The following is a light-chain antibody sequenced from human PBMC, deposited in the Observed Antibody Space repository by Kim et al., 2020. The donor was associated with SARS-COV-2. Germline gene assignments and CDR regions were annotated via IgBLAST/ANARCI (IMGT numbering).Light chain of an antibody. Sequence: CTLSSGYSNYRVDWYQPRPGKGPRFVMRVGTGGIVGSKGDGIPDRFSGLGSGLNRYLTIQNIQEEDESDYHCGADHGTGSNFVWVFGGGTQLTVL. V-gene: IGLV9-49*01. CDR1: SGYSNYR. J-gene: IGLJ3*02. CDR3: GADHGTGSNFVWV. CDR2: VGTGGIVG.